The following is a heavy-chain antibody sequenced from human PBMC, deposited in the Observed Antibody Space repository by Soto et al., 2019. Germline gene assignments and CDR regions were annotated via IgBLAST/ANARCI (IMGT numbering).Heavy chain of an antibody. CDR1: GFTVSSNY. J-gene: IGHJ6*03. CDR2: IYSGGST. Sequence: GGSLRLSCAASGFTVSSNYMSWVRQAPGKGLEWVSVIYSGGSTYYADSVKGRFTISRDNSKNTLYLQMNSLRAEDTAVYYCARGGDIGVVKRDYYYYMDVWGKGTTVTVSS. CDR3: ARGGDIGVVKRDYYYYMDV. V-gene: IGHV3-66*01. D-gene: IGHD2-2*01.